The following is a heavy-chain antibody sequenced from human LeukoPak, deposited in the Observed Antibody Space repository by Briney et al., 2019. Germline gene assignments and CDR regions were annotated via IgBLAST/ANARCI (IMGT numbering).Heavy chain of an antibody. J-gene: IGHJ3*02. D-gene: IGHD6-19*01. V-gene: IGHV7-4-1*02. Sequence: ASVKVSCKASGYTFSNYALNWVRQAPGQGLEWMGWIDTKTGIPTYAQGFRGRFVFSMDTSVSTSYLQINTLKAEDTAVYYCARPGPYTSGSSAFDIWGQGTMVTVSS. CDR3: ARPGPYTSGSSAFDI. CDR2: IDTKTGIP. CDR1: GYTFSNYA.